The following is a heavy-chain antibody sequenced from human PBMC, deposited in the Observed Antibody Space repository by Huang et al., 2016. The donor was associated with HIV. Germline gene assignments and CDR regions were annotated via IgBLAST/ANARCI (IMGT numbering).Heavy chain of an antibody. CDR2: INPSAGNT. CDR1: GYTFTSYH. V-gene: IGHV1-46*01. CDR3: TRGGSSWYEGDY. J-gene: IGHJ4*02. Sequence: QVQLVQSGAEVKRPGASVKVSCKASGYTFTSYHLHWVRQAPGQGLAGMGIINPSAGNTYYSKKFQGRVTMTTDASTGTVYMDLRSLRSEDTAVYYCTRGGSSWYEGDYWGQGTLVTVSS. D-gene: IGHD6-13*01.